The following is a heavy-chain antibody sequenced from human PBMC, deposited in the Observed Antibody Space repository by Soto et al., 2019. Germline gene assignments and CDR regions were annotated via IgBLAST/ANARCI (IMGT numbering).Heavy chain of an antibody. CDR3: VREIPVAGGHFAY. CDR1: GFTFSSYG. D-gene: IGHD6-19*01. CDR2: ISSSSSTI. Sequence: GGSLRLSCTASGFTFSSYGMSWVRQAPGKGLEWVSSISSSSSTIYYADSVRGRFTISRDNAKNSLYLQMNSLRDEDTAVYYCVREIPVAGGHFAYWGQGTLVTVSS. J-gene: IGHJ4*02. V-gene: IGHV3-48*02.